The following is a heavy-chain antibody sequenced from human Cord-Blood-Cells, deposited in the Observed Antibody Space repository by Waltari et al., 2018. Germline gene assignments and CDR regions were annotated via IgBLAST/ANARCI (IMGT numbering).Heavy chain of an antibody. J-gene: IGHJ4*02. Sequence: QVQLVESGGGVVQPGRSLRLSCAASGFTFSSYGMHWVRQAPGKGLGGVAVIWYDGSNKYYADSVKGRFTISRDNSKNTLYLQMNSLRAEDTAVYYCAITGDLDYWGQGTLVTVSS. CDR1: GFTFSSYG. D-gene: IGHD7-27*01. V-gene: IGHV3-33*01. CDR2: IWYDGSNK. CDR3: AITGDLDY.